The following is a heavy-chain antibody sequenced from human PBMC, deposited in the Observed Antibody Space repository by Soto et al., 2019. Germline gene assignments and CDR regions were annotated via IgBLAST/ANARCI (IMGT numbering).Heavy chain of an antibody. J-gene: IGHJ5*02. CDR3: AREGGTGTSWGDWFDP. Sequence: QVQLVQSGAEVKKPGASVKVSCKASGYTFTGYYMHWVRQAPGQGLEWMGWINPNSGGTNYAQKFQGRVTMTRDTSISTAYMELSMLRSDDTAVYYCAREGGTGTSWGDWFDPWGQGTLVTVSS. CDR2: INPNSGGT. V-gene: IGHV1-2*02. D-gene: IGHD1-7*01. CDR1: GYTFTGYY.